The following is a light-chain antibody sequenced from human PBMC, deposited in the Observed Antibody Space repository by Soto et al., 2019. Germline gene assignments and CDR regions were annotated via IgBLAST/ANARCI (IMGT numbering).Light chain of an antibody. CDR3: QQLNAYPLT. CDR1: QSVGSS. Sequence: EIVMTQSPATLSVSPGERATLSCRASQSVGSSLAWYQQKPGQAPSLLIYGAFTRATGIPARFSGTGSGTEFTLTISSLEPEDFATYYCQQLNAYPLTFGQGTRLEI. J-gene: IGKJ5*01. CDR2: GAF. V-gene: IGKV3-15*01.